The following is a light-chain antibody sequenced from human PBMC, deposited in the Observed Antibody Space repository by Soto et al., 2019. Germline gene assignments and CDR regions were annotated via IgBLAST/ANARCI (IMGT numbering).Light chain of an antibody. CDR3: QQYNNWPRT. Sequence: EIVLTQSPGTLSLSPGERATLSCRASQTVTRNYLAWHQQKPGQAPRLLIFGASTRATGIPARFSGSGSGTEFTLTISSLQSEDFVVYYCQQYNNWPRTFGQGTKVDIK. J-gene: IGKJ1*01. CDR2: GAS. V-gene: IGKV3-15*01. CDR1: QTVTRN.